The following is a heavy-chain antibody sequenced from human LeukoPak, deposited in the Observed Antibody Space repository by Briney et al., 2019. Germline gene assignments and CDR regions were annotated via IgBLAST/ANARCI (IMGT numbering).Heavy chain of an antibody. D-gene: IGHD3-10*02. J-gene: IGHJ6*04. V-gene: IGHV3-21*01. CDR3: AELGITMIGGV. CDR2: ISSSSLYI. CDR1: GFTFTSYT. Sequence: GGSLRLSCAASGFTFTSYTMNWVRQAPGKGLEWVSSISSSSLYIYYADSTKGRFTISRDNAKNSLYLQMNSLRAEDTAVYYCAELGITMIGGVWGKGTTVTISS.